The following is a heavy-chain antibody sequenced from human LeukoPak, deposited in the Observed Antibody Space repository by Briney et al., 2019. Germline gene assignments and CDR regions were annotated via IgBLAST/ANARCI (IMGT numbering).Heavy chain of an antibody. D-gene: IGHD3-9*01. J-gene: IGHJ4*02. CDR1: GGSFSGYY. CDR2: INHSGST. CDR3: ARSPYDILTGYYNWYFDY. V-gene: IGHV4-34*01. Sequence: SETLSLTCAVYGGSFSGYYWSWIRQPPGKGLEWIGEINHSGSTNYNPSLKSRVTISVDTSKNQFSLKLSSVTAADTAVFYCARSPYDILTGYYNWYFDYWGQGTLVTASS.